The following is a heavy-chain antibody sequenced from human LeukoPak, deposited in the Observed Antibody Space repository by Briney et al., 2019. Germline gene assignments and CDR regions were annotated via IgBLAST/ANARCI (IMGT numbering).Heavy chain of an antibody. Sequence: ASVKVSCKASGGTFSSYAISWVRQAPGRGLEWMGGIIPIFGTANYAQKFQGRVTITADESTSTAYMELSSLRSEDTAVYYCARDLGYYDSSGYYQTVYYGMDVWGQGTTVTVSS. V-gene: IGHV1-69*13. J-gene: IGHJ6*02. D-gene: IGHD3-22*01. CDR3: ARDLGYYDSSGYYQTVYYGMDV. CDR2: IIPIFGTA. CDR1: GGTFSSYA.